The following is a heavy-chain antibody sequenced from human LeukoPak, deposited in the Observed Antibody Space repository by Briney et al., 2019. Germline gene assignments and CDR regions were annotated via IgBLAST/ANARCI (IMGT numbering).Heavy chain of an antibody. D-gene: IGHD3-16*01. CDR2: ISSTSSDI. Sequence: GGSLRLSCAASGFTFSSYSMNWVRQAPGKGLEWVSSISSTSSDIYYAESVKGRFTISRDNAKDSLYLQMNSLRADDTAVYYCARDGDMDVWGKGTTVTISS. J-gene: IGHJ6*03. CDR3: ARDGDMDV. V-gene: IGHV3-21*01. CDR1: GFTFSSYS.